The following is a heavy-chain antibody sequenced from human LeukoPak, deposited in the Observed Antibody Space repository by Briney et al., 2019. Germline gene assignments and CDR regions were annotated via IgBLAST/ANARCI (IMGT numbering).Heavy chain of an antibody. J-gene: IGHJ4*02. V-gene: IGHV4-59*01. CDR1: GGSISSYY. CDR3: TRGSGWYYY. CDR2: IYYSGST. Sequence: SETLSLTCTVSGGSISSYYWSWIRQPPGKGLEWIGYIYYSGSTNYNPSFKSRVTISVDTSKNQFSLKLSSVTAADTAVYYCTRGSGWYYYWGQGTLVTVSS. D-gene: IGHD6-19*01.